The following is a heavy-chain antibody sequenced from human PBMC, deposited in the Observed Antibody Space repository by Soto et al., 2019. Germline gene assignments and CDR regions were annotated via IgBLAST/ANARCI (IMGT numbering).Heavy chain of an antibody. Sequence: AGSLRLSCVASGFTFSSYSMSWVRQAPGKGLEWVSGFRAGGDDGTTYYADSVKGRFTISRDNSKNTLFLQMNSLRAEDTAIYYCAKKVNSGSGSQYFDYFGQGTLVTVSS. CDR2: FRAGGDDGTT. J-gene: IGHJ4*02. CDR3: AKKVNSGSGSQYFDY. D-gene: IGHD3-10*01. V-gene: IGHV3-23*01. CDR1: GFTFSSYS.